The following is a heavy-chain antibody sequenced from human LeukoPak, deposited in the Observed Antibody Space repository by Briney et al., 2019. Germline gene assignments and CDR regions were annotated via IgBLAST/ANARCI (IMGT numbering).Heavy chain of an antibody. CDR3: AKSASSYCSSTSCLKYYFDY. V-gene: IGHV3-30*18. D-gene: IGHD2-2*01. J-gene: IGHJ4*02. Sequence: GGSLRLSCAASGFTFSSFGMHWVRQAPGKGLEWVAVISYDGGNEYYADSVKGRFTISRDNSKNTLYLQMNSLRAEDTAVYYCAKSASSYCSSTSCLKYYFDYWGQGTLVTVSS. CDR2: ISYDGGNE. CDR1: GFTFSSFG.